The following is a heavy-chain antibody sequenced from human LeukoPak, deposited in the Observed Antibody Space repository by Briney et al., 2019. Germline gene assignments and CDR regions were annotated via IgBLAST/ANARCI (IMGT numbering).Heavy chain of an antibody. CDR3: ARESYYYDSSGYYVYYFDY. V-gene: IGHV3-11*01. CDR2: ISSSGSTI. D-gene: IGHD3-22*01. J-gene: IGHJ4*02. CDR1: GFTFSDYY. Sequence: PGGSLRLSCAVSGFTFSDYYMSWIRQAPGKGLEWVSYISSSGSTIYYADSVKGRFTISRDNAKNSLYLQMHSLRAEDTAVYYCARESYYYDSSGYYVYYFDYWGQGTLVTVSS.